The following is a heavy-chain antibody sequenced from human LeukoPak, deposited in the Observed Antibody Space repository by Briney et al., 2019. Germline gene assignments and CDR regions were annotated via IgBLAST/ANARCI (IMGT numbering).Heavy chain of an antibody. CDR2: ISSSGSTI. V-gene: IGHV3-48*03. J-gene: IGHJ4*02. D-gene: IGHD3-10*01. CDR1: GLTFSSYE. CDR3: ARGSPLITMVRGVINGGFDY. Sequence: GGSLRLSCAASGLTFSSYEVNWVRQAPGKGLEWVSYISSSGSTIYYADSVKGRFTISRDNAKNSLYLQMNSLRAEDTAVYYCARGSPLITMVRGVINGGFDYWGQGTLVTVSS.